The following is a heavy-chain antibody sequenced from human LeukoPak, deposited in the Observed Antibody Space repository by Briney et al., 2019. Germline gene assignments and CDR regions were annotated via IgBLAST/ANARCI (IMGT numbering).Heavy chain of an antibody. CDR3: AKDRSGLITFGGVIVDGGDAFDI. CDR2: ISGTGGST. D-gene: IGHD3-16*02. Sequence: PGGTLRLSCGASGFTFSTYGMSWVRQAPGKGLEWVSLISGTGGSTYYADSVKGRFTISRDNSKNTLYLQMNSLRAEDTAIYYCAKDRSGLITFGGVIVDGGDAFDIWGQGTMVTVSS. CDR1: GFTFSTYG. J-gene: IGHJ3*02. V-gene: IGHV3-23*01.